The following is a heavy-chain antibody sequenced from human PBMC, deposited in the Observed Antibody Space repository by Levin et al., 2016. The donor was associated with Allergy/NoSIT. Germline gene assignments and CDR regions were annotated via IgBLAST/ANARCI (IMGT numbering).Heavy chain of an antibody. V-gene: IGHV4-59*01. CDR2: IYYSGST. D-gene: IGHD2-2*02. CDR1: GGSISSYY. CDR3: AREGKLLPLPAAITGYYGMDV. Sequence: SETLSLTCTVSGGSISSYYWSWIRQPPGKGLEWIGYIYYSGSTNYNPSLKSRVTISVDTSKNQFSLKLSSVTAADTAVYYCAREGKLLPLPAAITGYYGMDVWGQGTTVTVSS. J-gene: IGHJ6*02.